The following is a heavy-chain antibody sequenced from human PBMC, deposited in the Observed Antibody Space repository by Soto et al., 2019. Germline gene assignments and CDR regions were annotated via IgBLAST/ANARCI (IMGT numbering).Heavy chain of an antibody. Sequence: GGSLRLSCAASGFSFSSYGMHWVRQAPGKGLEWVAMISYDGTDEYYADSVKGRFTISRDNSKNTLYLQMNSLRAEDTAVYYCAKDAYCSSTSCYYPPYDYWGQGTLVTVSS. J-gene: IGHJ4*02. CDR2: ISYDGTDE. D-gene: IGHD2-2*01. CDR1: GFSFSSYG. V-gene: IGHV3-30*18. CDR3: AKDAYCSSTSCYYPPYDY.